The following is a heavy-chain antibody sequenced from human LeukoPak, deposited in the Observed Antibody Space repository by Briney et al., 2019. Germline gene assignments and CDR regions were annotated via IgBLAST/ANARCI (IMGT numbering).Heavy chain of an antibody. Sequence: GSLRLSCAASGFTFSDYYMSWIRQAPGKGLEWVSYISSSGSTIYYADSVKGRFTISRDNAKNSLYLQMNSLRAEDTAVYYCARRIAAAANNWFDPWGQGTLVTVSS. V-gene: IGHV3-11*01. CDR2: ISSSGSTI. J-gene: IGHJ5*02. CDR3: ARRIAAAANNWFDP. D-gene: IGHD6-13*01. CDR1: GFTFSDYY.